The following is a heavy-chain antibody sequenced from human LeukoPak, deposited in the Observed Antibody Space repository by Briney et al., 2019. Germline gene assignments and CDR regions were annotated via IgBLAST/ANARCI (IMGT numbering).Heavy chain of an antibody. Sequence: ASVKVSCKASGYTFTSYDINWVRQATGQGLEWMGWMNPNSGNTGYAQKFQGRVTMTRNTSISTAYMELSSLRSEDPAVYYCARAGGGLVTATEDDAFDIWGQGTMVTVSS. V-gene: IGHV1-8*01. CDR3: ARAGGGLVTATEDDAFDI. CDR2: MNPNSGNT. D-gene: IGHD2-21*02. CDR1: GYTFTSYD. J-gene: IGHJ3*02.